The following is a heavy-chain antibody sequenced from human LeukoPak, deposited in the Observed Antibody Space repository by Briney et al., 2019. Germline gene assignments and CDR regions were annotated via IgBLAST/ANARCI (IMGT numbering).Heavy chain of an antibody. V-gene: IGHV7-4-1*02. CDR1: GYTFTSYA. CDR3: ARASGELRFLEWLFYFDY. CDR2: INTNTGNP. D-gene: IGHD3-3*01. J-gene: IGHJ4*02. Sequence: ASVTVSCKASGYTFTSYAMNWVRQAPGQGLEWMGWINTNTGNPTYAQGFTGRFVFSLDTSVSTAYLQISSLKAEDTAVYYCARASGELRFLEWLFYFDYWGQGTLVTVSS.